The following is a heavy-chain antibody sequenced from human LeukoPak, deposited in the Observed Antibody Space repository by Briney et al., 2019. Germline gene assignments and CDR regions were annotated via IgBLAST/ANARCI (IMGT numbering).Heavy chain of an antibody. CDR2: IKQDGSEK. Sequence: GGSLRLSCAASGFTFSSYWMSWVRQAPGKGLEWVANIKQDGSEKYYVDSVKGRFTISRDNAKNSLYLQMNSLRAEDTAVYYCARTQYYYDSSAWEGPTADKFDYWGQGTLVTVSS. CDR1: GFTFSSYW. CDR3: ARTQYYYDSSAWEGPTADKFDY. V-gene: IGHV3-7*01. J-gene: IGHJ4*02. D-gene: IGHD3-22*01.